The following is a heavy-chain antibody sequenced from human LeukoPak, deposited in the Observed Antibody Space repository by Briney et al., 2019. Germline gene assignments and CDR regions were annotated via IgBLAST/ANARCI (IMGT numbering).Heavy chain of an antibody. J-gene: IGHJ4*02. CDR1: GYTFTSYD. V-gene: IGHV1-8*01. Sequence: ASVKVSCKASGYTFTSYDINWVRQATGQGLEWMGWMNPNSGNTGYAQKFQGRVTMSRNTSISTAYMELSSLRSGDTAVYYCARLARYSAMVIEDYWGQGTLVTVSS. D-gene: IGHD5-18*01. CDR3: ARLARYSAMVIEDY. CDR2: MNPNSGNT.